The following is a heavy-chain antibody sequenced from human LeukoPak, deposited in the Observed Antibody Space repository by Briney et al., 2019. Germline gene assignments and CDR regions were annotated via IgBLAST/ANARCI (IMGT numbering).Heavy chain of an antibody. J-gene: IGHJ3*02. CDR3: ASDRRIRQGGDAFDI. Sequence: SVKVSCKASGGTFSSYAISWVRQAPGQGLEWMGGIIPIFGTANYAQKFQGRVTITTDESTSTAYMELSSLRSEDTAVYYCASDRRIRQGGDAFDIWGQGTMVTVSS. CDR1: GGTFSSYA. D-gene: IGHD2-15*01. V-gene: IGHV1-69*05. CDR2: IIPIFGTA.